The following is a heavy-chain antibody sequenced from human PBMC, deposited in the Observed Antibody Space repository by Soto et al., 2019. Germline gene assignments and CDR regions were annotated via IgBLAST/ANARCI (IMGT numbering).Heavy chain of an antibody. CDR1: GYSFTSYW. J-gene: IGHJ6*02. Sequence: GESLKISCKGSGYSFTSYWISWVRQMPGKGLEWMGRIDPSDSYTNYSPSFQGHVTISADKSISTAYLQWSSLKASDTAMYYCARFSPHWAVAGHYYYYGMDVWGQGTTVTVSS. D-gene: IGHD6-19*01. CDR3: ARFSPHWAVAGHYYYYGMDV. V-gene: IGHV5-10-1*01. CDR2: IDPSDSYT.